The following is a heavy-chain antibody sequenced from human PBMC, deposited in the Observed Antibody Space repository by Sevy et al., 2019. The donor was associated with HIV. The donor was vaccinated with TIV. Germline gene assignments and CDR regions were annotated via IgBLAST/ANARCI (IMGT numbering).Heavy chain of an antibody. V-gene: IGHV3-30*02. J-gene: IGHJ4*02. CDR3: AKNTAAAGVGGLDY. Sequence: GGSLRLSCAASGFTFSHYGMHWVRQAPGKGLEWVTFIQYDGNNKYYADSVKGRFTISRDNSKNMFFLQMNDLRAEDTALYYCAKNTAAAGVGGLDYWGQGALVTVSS. CDR1: GFTFSHYG. D-gene: IGHD6-13*01. CDR2: IQYDGNNK.